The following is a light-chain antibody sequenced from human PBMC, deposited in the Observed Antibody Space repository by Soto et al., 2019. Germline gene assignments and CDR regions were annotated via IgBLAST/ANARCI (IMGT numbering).Light chain of an antibody. CDR2: EVS. J-gene: IGLJ3*02. Sequence: QSALTQPASVSRSPGQSFTISCSGTSNDIGAYNYVSWYQHHPGKAPKLMIYEVSNRPSGISNRFSGSKSGNTASLTISGLQAEDAAEYYCSSYTSSSTLVFGVGTKVTVL. V-gene: IGLV2-14*01. CDR1: SNDIGAYNY. CDR3: SSYTSSSTLV.